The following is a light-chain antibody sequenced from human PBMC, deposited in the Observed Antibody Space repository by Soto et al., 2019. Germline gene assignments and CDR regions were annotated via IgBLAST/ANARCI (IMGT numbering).Light chain of an antibody. CDR3: QQYNNWPPVT. CDR1: QSVRGN. Sequence: EIVMTQSPATLSVSPGERVTLSCRASQSVRGNLAWYHQKPGQAPRRLIHGASTRATGIPARFSGSGSGTEFTLTISSLQSEDFAVYYCQQYNNWPPVTFGGGTKVESK. V-gene: IGKV3-15*01. J-gene: IGKJ4*01. CDR2: GAS.